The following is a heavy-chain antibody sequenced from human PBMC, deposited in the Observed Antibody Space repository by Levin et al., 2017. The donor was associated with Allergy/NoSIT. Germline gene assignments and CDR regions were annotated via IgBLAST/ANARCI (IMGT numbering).Heavy chain of an antibody. CDR3: ALHMTTVTTEGPLRY. CDR2: IYWNDDK. Sequence: SGPTLVKPTQTLTLTCTFSGFSLSTSGVGVGWIRQPPGKALEWLALIYWNDDKRYSPSLKSRLTITKDTSKNQVVLTMTNMDPVDTATYYCALHMTTVTTEGPLRYWGQGTLVTVSS. J-gene: IGHJ4*02. CDR1: GFSLSTSGVG. D-gene: IGHD4-17*01. V-gene: IGHV2-5*01.